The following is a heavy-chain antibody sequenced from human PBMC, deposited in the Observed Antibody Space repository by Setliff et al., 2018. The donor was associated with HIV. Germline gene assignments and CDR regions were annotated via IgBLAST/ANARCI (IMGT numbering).Heavy chain of an antibody. Sequence: ASVKVSCTASGFIFSSYWMSWVRQAPGKGLEWVANIKQGGSEKYYVDSVKGRFTMSRDNAKNSPFLQMHSLRAEDTAVYYCARVADGYNSYFDYWGQGTVVTVS. J-gene: IGHJ4*02. CDR3: ARVADGYNSYFDY. CDR2: IKQGGSEK. D-gene: IGHD5-18*01. CDR1: GFIFSSYW. V-gene: IGHV3-7*01.